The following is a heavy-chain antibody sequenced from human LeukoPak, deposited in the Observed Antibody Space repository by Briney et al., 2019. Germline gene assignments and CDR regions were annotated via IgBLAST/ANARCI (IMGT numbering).Heavy chain of an antibody. J-gene: IGHJ4*02. CDR2: ISTSGGST. Sequence: PGGSLRLSCAASGFTFSNFAMSWVCQAPGKGLEWVSTISTSGGSTHYVDSVKGRFTISRDNSKNTLYLQMNSLRAEDTAVYCCAKDTHFDYWGQGTLVTVSS. CDR3: AKDTHFDY. V-gene: IGHV3-23*01. CDR1: GFTFSNFA.